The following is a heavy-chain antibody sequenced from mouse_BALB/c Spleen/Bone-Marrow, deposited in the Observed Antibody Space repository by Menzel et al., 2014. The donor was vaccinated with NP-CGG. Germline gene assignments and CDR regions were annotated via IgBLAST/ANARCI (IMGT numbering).Heavy chain of an antibody. D-gene: IGHD1-1*01. V-gene: IGHV4-1*02. CDR3: ARLSYYGRFAY. CDR1: AVDFSRYW. Sequence: SAAAVDFSRYWMSWVRQAPRKGLEWIGEINPDSSTINYTPSLKDKFIISRDNAKNTLYLQMSKVRSEDTALYYCARLSYYGRFAYWGQGTLVTVSA. J-gene: IGHJ3*01. CDR2: INPDSSTI.